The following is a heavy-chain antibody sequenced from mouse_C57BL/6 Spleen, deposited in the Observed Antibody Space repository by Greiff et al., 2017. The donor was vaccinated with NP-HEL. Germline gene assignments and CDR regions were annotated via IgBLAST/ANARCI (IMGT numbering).Heavy chain of an antibody. CDR3: ARYYGSREAWFAY. D-gene: IGHD1-1*01. CDR2: IHPNSGST. Sequence: QVQLQQPGAELVKPGASVKLSCKASGYTFTSYWMHWVKQRPGQGLEWIGMIHPNSGSTNYNEKFKSKATLTVDKSSSTAYMQLSSLTSEDSAVYYCARYYGSREAWFAYWGQGTLVTVSA. V-gene: IGHV1-64*01. CDR1: GYTFTSYW. J-gene: IGHJ3*01.